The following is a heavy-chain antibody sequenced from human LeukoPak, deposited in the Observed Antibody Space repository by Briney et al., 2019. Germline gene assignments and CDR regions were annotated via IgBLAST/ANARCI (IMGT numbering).Heavy chain of an antibody. CDR3: VRDSPGYGAYDFD. J-gene: IGHJ4*02. V-gene: IGHV3-7*01. D-gene: IGHD5-12*01. Sequence: PGGSLRLSCAASGFTFSSYCMSWVRQAPGKGLEWVANIKEDGSAKYYVDSVKGRFTISRDNAKNSLYLQMNNLSAEDTAVYYCVRDSPGYGAYDFDWGQGTLVTVSS. CDR1: GFTFSSYC. CDR2: IKEDGSAK.